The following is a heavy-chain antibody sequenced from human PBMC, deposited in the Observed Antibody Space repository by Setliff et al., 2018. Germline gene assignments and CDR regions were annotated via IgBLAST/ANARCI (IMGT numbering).Heavy chain of an antibody. J-gene: IGHJ4*02. D-gene: IGHD3-3*01. CDR2: INHSGST. Sequence: SSETLSLTCTVYGGSFSDYYWGWVRQPPGKGLEWIGEINHSGSTNYIPSLKSRLTISVDTSKNQFSLKLSSVTAADTAMYYCRFWSGYYKNDYWGQGTLVTV. CDR1: GGSFSDYY. V-gene: IGHV4-34*01. CDR3: RFWSGYYKNDY.